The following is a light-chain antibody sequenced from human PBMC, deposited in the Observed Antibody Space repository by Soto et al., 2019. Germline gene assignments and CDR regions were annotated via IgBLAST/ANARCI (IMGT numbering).Light chain of an antibody. CDR2: GAS. J-gene: IGKJ1*01. V-gene: IGKV3-20*01. CDR3: QQYGGSPQT. CDR1: QSVSKY. Sequence: EIVLTQSPGTLALSPGEGATLSCRASQSVSKYLAWYQQKPGQAPRLLIYGASSRATGIPDSFSGSGSGTDFTFTISRLEPEDFAVYYCQQYGGSPQTFGQGTKVEIK.